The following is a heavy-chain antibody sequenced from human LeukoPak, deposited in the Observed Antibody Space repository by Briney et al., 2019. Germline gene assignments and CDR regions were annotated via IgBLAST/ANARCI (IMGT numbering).Heavy chain of an antibody. CDR1: GGSISSYY. J-gene: IGHJ5*02. Sequence: PSGTLSLTCTVSGGSISSYYWSWIRQPPGKGLEWIGYIYYSGSTNYNPSLKSRVTISVDTSKNQFSLKLSSVTAADTAVYYCARSKTAQGSSSWGSLFWFDPWGQGTLVTVSS. D-gene: IGHD6-6*01. V-gene: IGHV4-59*01. CDR2: IYYSGST. CDR3: ARSKTAQGSSSWGSLFWFDP.